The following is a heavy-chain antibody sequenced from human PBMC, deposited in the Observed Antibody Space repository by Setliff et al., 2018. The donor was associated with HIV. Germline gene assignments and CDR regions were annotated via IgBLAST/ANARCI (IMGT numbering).Heavy chain of an antibody. Sequence: GGSLRLSCAASGFTFSNAWMSWVRQAPGKGLEWVSIISASGGTTYSADSLKGRFTISRDNSKNTLYLQMNSLRAEDTAVYYCAKDGVRYFDWLLPPAYYFDYWGQGTLVTVSS. CDR1: GFTFSNAW. CDR3: AKDGVRYFDWLLPPAYYFDY. D-gene: IGHD3-9*01. CDR2: ISASGGTT. V-gene: IGHV3-23*01. J-gene: IGHJ4*02.